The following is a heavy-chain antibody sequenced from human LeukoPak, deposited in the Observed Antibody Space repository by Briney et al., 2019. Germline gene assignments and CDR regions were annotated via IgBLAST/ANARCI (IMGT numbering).Heavy chain of an antibody. V-gene: IGHV4-59*01. D-gene: IGHD3-22*01. CDR1: GGSISSYY. CDR3: ARGADYYDSSGYYPEPFDY. Sequence: SETLSLTCTVSGGSISSYYWSWIRQPPGKGLEWIGYIYYSGSTNYNPSLKSRVTISADTSKNQFSLKLSSVTAADTAVYYCARGADYYDSSGYYPEPFDYWGQGTLVTVSS. CDR2: IYYSGST. J-gene: IGHJ4*02.